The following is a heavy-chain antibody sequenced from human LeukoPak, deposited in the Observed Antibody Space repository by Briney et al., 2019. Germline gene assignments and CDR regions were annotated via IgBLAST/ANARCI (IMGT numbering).Heavy chain of an antibody. J-gene: IGHJ5*02. CDR2: INPSGGST. V-gene: IGHV1-46*02. Sequence: ASVKVSCKASGYTFNSYYMHWVRQAPGQGLEWMGIINPSGGSTSYAQKFQGRVTMTRDMSTSTVYMELSSLRSEDTAVYYCARDHVKQLVGRWFDPWGQGTLVTVSS. D-gene: IGHD6-6*01. CDR1: GYTFNSYY. CDR3: ARDHVKQLVGRWFDP.